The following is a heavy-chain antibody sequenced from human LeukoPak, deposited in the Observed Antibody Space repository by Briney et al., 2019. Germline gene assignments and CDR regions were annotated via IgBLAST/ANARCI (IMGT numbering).Heavy chain of an antibody. CDR2: IKQDGSAK. CDR3: ASVDCSSSSCYSLGFDY. Sequence: PGGSLRLSCAASGFTFSTYWMGWVRQAPGKGLEWVANIKQDGSAKYYVDSVKGRFTISRDNAENSLYLQMNSLRAEDSAVYYCASVDCSSSSCYSLGFDYWGQRTQVTVSS. D-gene: IGHD2-2*01. CDR1: GFTFSTYW. J-gene: IGHJ4*02. V-gene: IGHV3-7*01.